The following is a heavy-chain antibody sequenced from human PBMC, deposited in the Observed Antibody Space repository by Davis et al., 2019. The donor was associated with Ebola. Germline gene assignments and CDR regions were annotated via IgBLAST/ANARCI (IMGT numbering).Heavy chain of an antibody. Sequence: PSETLSLTCTVSGGSISSYYWSWIRQPPGKGLEWIGYIYYSGSTNYNPSLKSRVTISVDTSNNQFSLKLSSVTAADTAVYYCARLVLGGYSSSWYMVNDYWGQGTLVTVSS. CDR3: ARLVLGGYSSSWYMVNDY. J-gene: IGHJ4*02. CDR1: GGSISSYY. V-gene: IGHV4-59*08. CDR2: IYYSGST. D-gene: IGHD6-13*01.